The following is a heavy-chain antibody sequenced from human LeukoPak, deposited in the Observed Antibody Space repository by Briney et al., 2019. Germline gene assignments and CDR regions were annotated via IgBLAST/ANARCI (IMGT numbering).Heavy chain of an antibody. J-gene: IGHJ4*02. CDR3: ARGDVSMVWPLDY. CDR2: IIPILGIA. CDR1: GGTFSSYA. Sequence: EASVKVSCKASGGTFSSYAISWVRQAPGQGLEWMGRIIPILGIANYAQKFQGRVTITRDTSASAAYMELSSLISEDTAVYYCARGDVSMVWPLDYWGQGTLVTVSS. D-gene: IGHD4/OR15-4a*01. V-gene: IGHV1-69*04.